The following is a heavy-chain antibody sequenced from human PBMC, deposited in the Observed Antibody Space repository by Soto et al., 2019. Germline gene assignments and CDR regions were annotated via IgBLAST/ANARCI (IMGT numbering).Heavy chain of an antibody. CDR2: IWYDGSNK. Sequence: QVQLVESGGGVVQPGRSLRLSCAASGFTFSSYGMHWVRQAPGKGLEWVAVIWYDGSNKYYADSVKGRFTISRDNSKNTLDLQMNSLRAEDTAVYYCARTYYGSGSLDYWGQGTLVTVSS. CDR3: ARTYYGSGSLDY. J-gene: IGHJ4*02. V-gene: IGHV3-33*01. D-gene: IGHD3-10*01. CDR1: GFTFSSYG.